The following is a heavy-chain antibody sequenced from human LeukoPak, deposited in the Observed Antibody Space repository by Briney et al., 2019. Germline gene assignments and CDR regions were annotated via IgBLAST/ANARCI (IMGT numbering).Heavy chain of an antibody. J-gene: IGHJ4*02. D-gene: IGHD3-10*01. CDR2: IIPILGIA. CDR1: GGTFSSYA. CDR3: ATGRYYYGSGSPLDY. Sequence: VASVKVSCKASGGTFSSYAISWVRQAPGQGFEWMGRIIPILGIANYAQKFQGRVTITADKSTSTAYMELSSLRSEDTAVYYCATGRYYYGSGSPLDYWGQGTLVTVSS. V-gene: IGHV1-69*04.